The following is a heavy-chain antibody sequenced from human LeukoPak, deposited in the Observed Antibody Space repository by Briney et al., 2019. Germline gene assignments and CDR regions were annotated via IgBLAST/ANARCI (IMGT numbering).Heavy chain of an antibody. D-gene: IGHD3-10*01. V-gene: IGHV3-23*01. CDR2: ISGSGRNT. CDR1: GFTFSSYA. Sequence: GGSLRLSCAASGFTFSSYAMTWVRQAPGRGLEWVSTISGSGRNTYYADSVKGRFTISRDNSKNTMDLQMNSLRADDTAVYYCAKDWSDYSGSGDAFDIWGQGTMVTVSS. CDR3: AKDWSDYSGSGDAFDI. J-gene: IGHJ3*02.